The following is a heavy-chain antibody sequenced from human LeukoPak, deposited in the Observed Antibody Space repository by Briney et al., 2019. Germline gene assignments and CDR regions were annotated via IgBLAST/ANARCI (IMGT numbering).Heavy chain of an antibody. V-gene: IGHV1-69*04. Sequence: SVKVSCKASGGTFSSYAISWVRQAPGQGLEWMGRIIPILGIANYAQKFQGRVTITADKSTSTAYMELSSLRSEDTAVYYCANLRLGESLKYGMDVWGQGTTVTVSS. J-gene: IGHJ6*02. CDR3: ANLRLGESLKYGMDV. CDR2: IIPILGIA. CDR1: GGTFSSYA. D-gene: IGHD5/OR15-5a*01.